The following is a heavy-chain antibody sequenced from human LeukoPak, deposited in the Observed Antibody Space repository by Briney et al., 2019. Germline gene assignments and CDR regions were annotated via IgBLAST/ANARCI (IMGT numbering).Heavy chain of an antibody. CDR1: GFTFNNYA. J-gene: IGHJ6*03. CDR2: IVGEGDFT. Sequence: GGSLRLSCEASGFTFNNYAMGWVRQAPGKGLEWVSTIVGEGDFTYYANSVKGRFTISRDNSKNTLFLQMTSLRAEDTALYYCAGSQAPAPIVYYFCYMDVWGKGTTVTVSS. D-gene: IGHD2-15*01. V-gene: IGHV3-23*01. CDR3: AGSQAPAPIVYYFCYMDV.